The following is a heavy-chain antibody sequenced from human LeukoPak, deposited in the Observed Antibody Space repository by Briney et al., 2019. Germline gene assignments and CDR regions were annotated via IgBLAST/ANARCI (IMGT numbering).Heavy chain of an antibody. J-gene: IGHJ4*02. CDR3: AKVLGDYYDSSGYYLNFDY. CDR1: GFTFSSYG. CDR2: IRYDGSNK. D-gene: IGHD3-22*01. Sequence: GGSLRLSCAASGFTFSSYGMHWVRQAPGKGLEWVAFIRYDGSNKYYADSVKGRFTISRDNSKNTLYLQMNSLRAEDTAVYYCAKVLGDYYDSSGYYLNFDYWGQGTLVTVSS. V-gene: IGHV3-30*02.